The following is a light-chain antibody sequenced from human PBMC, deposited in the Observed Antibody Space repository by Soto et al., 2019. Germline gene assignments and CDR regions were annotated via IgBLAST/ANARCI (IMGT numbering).Light chain of an antibody. CDR1: ESVSNY. J-gene: IGKJ2*01. V-gene: IGKV3D-15*01. Sequence: DIMMTQSTATLYMSPRDRPTLSCRASESVSNYVAWYQQKPGQAPRLLIYGVSNRATGIPPRFSGSRSGTEFTLTISSLQPEDFAVYYCQQYFNWPPYTFGQGTKVDIK. CDR3: QQYFNWPPYT. CDR2: GVS.